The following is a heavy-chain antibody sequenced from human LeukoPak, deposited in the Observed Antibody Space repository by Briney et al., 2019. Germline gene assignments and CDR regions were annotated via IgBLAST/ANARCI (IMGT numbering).Heavy chain of an antibody. CDR1: GFTFDNYA. J-gene: IGHJ1*01. V-gene: IGHV3-43*02. CDR3: AKVYRYYDSSCQH. Sequence: GGSLRLSCAASGFTFDNYAMHWVRQAPGKGLEWVSLISGDGRSTYFADSVKGRFTISRDNSKNSLYLQMNSLRTEDTALYYCAKVYRYYDSSCQHWGQGTLVTVSS. CDR2: ISGDGRST. D-gene: IGHD3-22*01.